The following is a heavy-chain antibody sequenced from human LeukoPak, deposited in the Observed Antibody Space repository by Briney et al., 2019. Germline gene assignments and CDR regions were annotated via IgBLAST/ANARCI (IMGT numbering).Heavy chain of an antibody. CDR2: IIPIFGTA. D-gene: IGHD3-16*02. CDR1: GGTFSSYA. CDR3: ARDLVITFGGVIGRGDY. Sequence: SVKVSCKASGGTFSSYAISWVRQAPGQGPEWMGGIIPIFGTANYAQKFQGRVTITADESTSTAYMELSSLRSEDTAVYYCARDLVITFGGVIGRGDYWGQGTLVTVSS. V-gene: IGHV1-69*13. J-gene: IGHJ4*02.